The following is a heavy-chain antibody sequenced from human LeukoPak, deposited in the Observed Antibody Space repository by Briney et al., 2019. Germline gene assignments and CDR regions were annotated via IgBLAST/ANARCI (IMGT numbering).Heavy chain of an antibody. V-gene: IGHV4-39*07. CDR1: GGSISSSSYY. D-gene: IGHD3-10*01. Sequence: PSETLSLTCTVSGGSISSSSYYWGWIRQPPGKGLEWIGSIYYSGSTYYNPSLKSRVTISVDTSKNQFSLKLSSVTAADTAVYYCARGSMVRALLYYFDYWGQGTLVTVSS. CDR2: IYYSGST. J-gene: IGHJ4*02. CDR3: ARGSMVRALLYYFDY.